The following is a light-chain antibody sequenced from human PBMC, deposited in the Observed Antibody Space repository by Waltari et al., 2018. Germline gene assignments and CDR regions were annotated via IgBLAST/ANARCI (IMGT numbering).Light chain of an antibody. CDR1: QSLVHSDGNTF. Sequence: DVVMTQSPLSMPVTLGQPASISCRSCQSLVHSDGNTFLNWFQHRPGQSPRRLINKVSNRDFGVPDRFSGSGSGTDFTLKISRVEAEDVGVYYCMQGTHWPPITFGQGTRLEIK. V-gene: IGKV2-30*02. CDR2: KVS. J-gene: IGKJ5*01. CDR3: MQGTHWPPIT.